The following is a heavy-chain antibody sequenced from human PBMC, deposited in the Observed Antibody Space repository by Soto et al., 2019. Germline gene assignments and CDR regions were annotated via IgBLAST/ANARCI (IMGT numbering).Heavy chain of an antibody. CDR1: GFSLSDYT. CDR2: ISRGSDYI. D-gene: IGHD3-9*01. V-gene: IGHV3-21*01. J-gene: IGHJ4*02. CDR3: ANDSGCGKNATAYDI. Sequence: EVNLVESGGGLVKPGGSLRLTCAGSGFSLSDYTMNWVRQAPGKGLERVSCISRGSDYIFYADTVKGRFTISSDNARNSLYLHMSSRRAEQPAGSSWANDSGCGKNATAYDIWGQGTMGSVA.